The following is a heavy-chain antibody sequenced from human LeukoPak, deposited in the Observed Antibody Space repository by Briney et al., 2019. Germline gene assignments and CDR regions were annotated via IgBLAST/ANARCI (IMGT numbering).Heavy chain of an antibody. V-gene: IGHV3-23*01. CDR3: AKDRVAAAGAYNWFDP. J-gene: IGHJ5*02. CDR1: GFTFSSYA. D-gene: IGHD6-13*01. CDR2: ISGSGGST. Sequence: GGSLRLSCAASGFTFSSYAMSWVRQAPGKGLERVSAISGSGGSTYYADSVKGRFTISRDNSKNTLYLQMNSLRAEDTAVYYCAKDRVAAAGAYNWFDPWGQGTLVTVSS.